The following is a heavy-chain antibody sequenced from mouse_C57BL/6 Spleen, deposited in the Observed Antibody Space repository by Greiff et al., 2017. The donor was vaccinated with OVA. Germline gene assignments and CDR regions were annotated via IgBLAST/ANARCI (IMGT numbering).Heavy chain of an antibody. CDR3: ARGAYYCSSSLWYFDV. D-gene: IGHD1-1*01. J-gene: IGHJ1*03. CDR2: INPNNGGT. Sequence: EVQLQQSGPELVKPGASVKIPCKASGYTFTDYNMDWVKQSHGKSLEWIGDINPNNGGTIYNQKFKGKATFTVDKSSSTAYMELRSLTSEDTAVYYCARGAYYCSSSLWYFDVWGTGTTVTVSS. V-gene: IGHV1-18*01. CDR1: GYTFTDYN.